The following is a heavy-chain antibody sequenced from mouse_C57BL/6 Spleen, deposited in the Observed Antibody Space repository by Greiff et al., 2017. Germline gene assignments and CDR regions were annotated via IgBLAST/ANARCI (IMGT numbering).Heavy chain of an antibody. Sequence: QVQLQQSGPGLVQPSQSLSITCTVSGFSLTSYGVPWVRQSPGKGLEWLGVIWSGGSTDYNAAFISRLSISKDNSKSQVFFKMNSLQAADTAIYDCARTTSNYEGAWFAYWGQGTLVTVSA. D-gene: IGHD2-5*01. CDR2: IWSGGST. CDR1: GFSLTSYG. J-gene: IGHJ3*01. V-gene: IGHV2-2*01. CDR3: ARTTSNYEGAWFAY.